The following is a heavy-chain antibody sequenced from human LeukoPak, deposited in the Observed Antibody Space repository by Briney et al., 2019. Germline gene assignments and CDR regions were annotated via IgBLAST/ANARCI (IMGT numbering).Heavy chain of an antibody. J-gene: IGHJ5*01. CDR3: ARVSGSGLYFKSFDP. CDR1: GDDISSSNW. Sequence: SVTLSLTCSVSGDDISSSNWWTWVRQPPQKGLEWIGEVYHSGSMNSNPSLKSRIYMSVDKSQNRFSLRLTSVTAADTAVYFCARVSGSGLYFKSFDPWGQGTLVIVSS. D-gene: IGHD3-10*01. CDR2: VYHSGSM. V-gene: IGHV4-4*02.